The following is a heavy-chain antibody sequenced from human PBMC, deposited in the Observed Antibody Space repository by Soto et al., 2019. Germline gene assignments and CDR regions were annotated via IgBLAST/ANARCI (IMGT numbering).Heavy chain of an antibody. V-gene: IGHV3-15*01. CDR3: VTDRGGGMDV. D-gene: IGHD3-10*01. CDR1: GFTFSDAW. Sequence: EVQLVESGGGMVMPGGSLRLSCAASGFTFSDAWMTCIRQAPGKGLQCVGRIKRKIDGETTDYAAPVKGRFTISRDDSKNTLYLQMNSLKVEDTAMYYCVTDRGGGMDVWGQGSTVTVSS. J-gene: IGHJ6*01. CDR2: IKRKIDGETT.